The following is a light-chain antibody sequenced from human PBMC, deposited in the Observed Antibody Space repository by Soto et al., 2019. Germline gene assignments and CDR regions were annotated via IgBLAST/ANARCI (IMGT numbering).Light chain of an antibody. CDR3: QQYDNWPPFT. V-gene: IGKV3-15*01. Sequence: EIAMTQSPATLSVSPGERATLSCRASQSVRNNLAWYQQKRGQAPRLLIYGASTRATGIPSRFSGSGSGTQFILTINSLQSDDFAVYYCQQYDNWPPFTFGQGTRLEIK. CDR2: GAS. CDR1: QSVRNN. J-gene: IGKJ5*01.